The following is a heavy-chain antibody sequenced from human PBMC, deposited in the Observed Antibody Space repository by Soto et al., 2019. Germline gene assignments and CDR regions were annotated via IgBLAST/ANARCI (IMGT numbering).Heavy chain of an antibody. Sequence: SETLSLTCTVSGGSISSYYWSWIRQPPGKELEWIGYIYYSGSTNYNPSLKSRVTISVDTSKNQFSLKLSSVTAADTAVYYCARDRGYCSSTSCYQNNWFDPWGQGTLVTIS. CDR2: IYYSGST. CDR3: ARDRGYCSSTSCYQNNWFDP. J-gene: IGHJ5*02. CDR1: GGSISSYY. V-gene: IGHV4-59*01. D-gene: IGHD2-2*01.